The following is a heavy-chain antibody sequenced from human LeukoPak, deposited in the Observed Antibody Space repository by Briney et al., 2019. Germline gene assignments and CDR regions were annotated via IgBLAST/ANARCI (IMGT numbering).Heavy chain of an antibody. CDR2: ISGSGDTT. D-gene: IGHD3-10*01. V-gene: IGHV3-23*01. CDR1: GFTFSAYA. CDR3: AKGTMVRGDRDY. J-gene: IGHJ4*02. Sequence: GGSLRLSCAASGFTFSAYAMSWVRQAPGKGLEWVSAISGSGDTTYYADSVKGRFTTSRDNSKNTLYLQMNSLRAEDTAVYYCAKGTMVRGDRDYWGQGTLVTVSS.